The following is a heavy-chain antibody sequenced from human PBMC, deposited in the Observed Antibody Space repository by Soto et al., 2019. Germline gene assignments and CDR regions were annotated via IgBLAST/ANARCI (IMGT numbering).Heavy chain of an antibody. CDR3: AKDAVYKDGLWLMDS. J-gene: IGHJ5*02. CDR2: VTGSGGQI. CDR1: GFTISTYA. D-gene: IGHD2-21*01. Sequence: GSLRLSCAASGFTISTYAMTWVRQAPGKGLECVSGVTGSGGQIHYADSVKGRFTISKDNSKNTLYLQMSSLREEDTALYYCAKDAVYKDGLWLMDSWGQGTLVTVS. V-gene: IGHV3-23*01.